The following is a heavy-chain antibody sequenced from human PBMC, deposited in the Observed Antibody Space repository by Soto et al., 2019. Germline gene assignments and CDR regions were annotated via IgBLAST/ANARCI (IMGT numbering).Heavy chain of an antibody. CDR3: AALRAGVVIPYYYYGMDV. J-gene: IGHJ6*02. CDR1: GFTFTSSA. V-gene: IGHV1-58*01. D-gene: IGHD3-3*01. Sequence: QMQLVQSGPEVKKPGTSVKVSCKASGFTFTSSAVQWVRQARGQRLEWIGWIVVGSGNTNYAQKFQERVTITRDMSTSTAYMELSSLRSEDTAVYYCAALRAGVVIPYYYYGMDVWGQGTTVTVSS. CDR2: IVVGSGNT.